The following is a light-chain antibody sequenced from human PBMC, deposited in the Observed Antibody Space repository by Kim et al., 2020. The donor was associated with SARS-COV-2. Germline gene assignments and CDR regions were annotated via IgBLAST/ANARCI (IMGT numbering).Light chain of an antibody. CDR2: RNN. Sequence: QSVVTQPPSASGTAGQRVTISCSGRSSNIGSNIVNWYQQFPGTAPKLLINRNNQRPSGVPDRFSGSKSGTSASLAISGLQSEDEADYYCAAWDDSLNAWVFGGETQLPVL. J-gene: IGLJ3*02. CDR3: AAWDDSLNAWV. V-gene: IGLV1-44*01. CDR1: SSNIGSNI.